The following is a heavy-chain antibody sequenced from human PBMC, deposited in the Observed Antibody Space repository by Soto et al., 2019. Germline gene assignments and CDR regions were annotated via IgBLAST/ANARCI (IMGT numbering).Heavy chain of an antibody. J-gene: IGHJ5*02. CDR2: IYYSGST. D-gene: IGHD3-10*01. Sequence: QLQLQESGPGLVKPSETLSLTCTVSGGSISSSSYYWGWIRQPPGKGLEWIGSIYYSGSTYYNPSLKSRVTISVDPSKNQFSLKLSSVTAADTAVYFCARPLPYGSGSYFGWFDPWGQGTLVTVSS. V-gene: IGHV4-39*01. CDR1: GGSISSSSYY. CDR3: ARPLPYGSGSYFGWFDP.